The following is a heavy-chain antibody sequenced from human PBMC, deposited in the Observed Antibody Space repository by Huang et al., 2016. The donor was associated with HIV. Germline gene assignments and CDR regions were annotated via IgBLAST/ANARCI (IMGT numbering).Heavy chain of an antibody. J-gene: IGHJ4*02. D-gene: IGHD3-10*01. Sequence: QVQLQESGPGLVKPSETLSLTCTVSGGSISSHYWSWIRQPPGKGLEWIGSIYYSGSTNDNPSLKSRVTISVDTSKNQFSLKLSSVTAADTAVYYCARDTMVRGFDYWGQGTLVTVSS. V-gene: IGHV4-59*11. CDR2: IYYSGST. CDR3: ARDTMVRGFDY. CDR1: GGSISSHY.